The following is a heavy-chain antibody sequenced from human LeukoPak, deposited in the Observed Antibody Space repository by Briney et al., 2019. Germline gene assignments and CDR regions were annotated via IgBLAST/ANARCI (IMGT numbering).Heavy chain of an antibody. J-gene: IGHJ4*02. Sequence: KASETLSLTSTVSGSSINSSSFWRAWTRQPPEKGLEWIASIYYSGVSYYNTSLKSRVTISVDTSKNQFSMNLNSVTAADTAFYYCASDRIWFGESTNEYWGQGTLVTVSS. D-gene: IGHD3-10*01. CDR2: IYYSGVS. CDR1: GSSINSSSFW. V-gene: IGHV4-39*01. CDR3: ASDRIWFGESTNEY.